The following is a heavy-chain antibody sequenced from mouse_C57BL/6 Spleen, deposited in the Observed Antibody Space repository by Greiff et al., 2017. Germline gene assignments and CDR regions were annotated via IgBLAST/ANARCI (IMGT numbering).Heavy chain of an antibody. J-gene: IGHJ1*03. Sequence: VKLMESGAELVRPGTSVKMSCKASGYTFTNYWIGWAKQRPGHGLEWIGDIYPGGGYTNYNEKFKGKATLTADKSSSTAYMQFSSLTSEDSAIYYCARRDYDWYFDVWGTGTTVTVSS. CDR3: ARRDYDWYFDV. CDR2: IYPGGGYT. CDR1: GYTFTNYW. V-gene: IGHV1-63*01. D-gene: IGHD2-4*01.